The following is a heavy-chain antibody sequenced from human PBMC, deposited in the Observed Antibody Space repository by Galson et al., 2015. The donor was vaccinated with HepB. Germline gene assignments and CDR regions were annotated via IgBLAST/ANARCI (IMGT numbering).Heavy chain of an antibody. CDR3: TARF. Sequence: SLRLSCAGSGFPFSNFWMSRVRQAPRKGLEWVGRIKSKSDGETTAYAAPVRGRFAISRDDSKNMVYLEMNSLRTEDTAVYYCTARFWGQGTLVTVPS. CDR1: GFPFSNFW. CDR2: IKSKSDGETT. V-gene: IGHV3-15*01. J-gene: IGHJ4*02.